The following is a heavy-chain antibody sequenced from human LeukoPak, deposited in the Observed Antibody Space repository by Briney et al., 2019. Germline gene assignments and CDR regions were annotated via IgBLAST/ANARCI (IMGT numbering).Heavy chain of an antibody. Sequence: PGGSLRLPCAASGFTSSSYAMSWVRQAPGKGLELVSGISGSGGSTYYADSVKGRFTISRDNSKNTLILQMNSLRAEDTAVYYCAKSYYYGSGGYSLTAFDIWGQGTMVTVSS. CDR3: AKSYYYGSGGYSLTAFDI. V-gene: IGHV3-23*01. J-gene: IGHJ3*02. CDR2: ISGSGGST. D-gene: IGHD3-10*01. CDR1: GFTSSSYA.